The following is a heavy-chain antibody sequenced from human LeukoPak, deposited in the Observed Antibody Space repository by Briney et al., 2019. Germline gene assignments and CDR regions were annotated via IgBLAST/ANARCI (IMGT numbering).Heavy chain of an antibody. CDR2: IYYSGST. CDR3: ALGVSSGYYYYFDY. Sequence: SETLSLTCTVSGGSISSSSAYWSWIRQHPGKGLEWIGYIYYSGSTYYNPSLKSRVTISVDTSKNQFSLKLSSVTAADTAVYYCALGVSSGYYYYFDYWGQGTLVTVSS. J-gene: IGHJ4*02. V-gene: IGHV4-31*03. CDR1: GGSISSSSAY. D-gene: IGHD3-22*01.